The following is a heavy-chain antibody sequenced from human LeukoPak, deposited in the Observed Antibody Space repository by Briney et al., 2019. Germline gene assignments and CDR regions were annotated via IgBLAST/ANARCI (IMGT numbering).Heavy chain of an antibody. J-gene: IGHJ4*02. CDR3: AAADYYDSSGLDY. Sequence: ASVKVSCKASGFTFTSSAVQWVRRARGQRLEWIGWIVVGSGNTNYAQKFQERVTITRDMSTSTAYMELSSLRSEDTAVYYCAAADYYDSSGLDYWGQGTLVTVSS. CDR1: GFTFTSSA. D-gene: IGHD3-22*01. V-gene: IGHV1-58*01. CDR2: IVVGSGNT.